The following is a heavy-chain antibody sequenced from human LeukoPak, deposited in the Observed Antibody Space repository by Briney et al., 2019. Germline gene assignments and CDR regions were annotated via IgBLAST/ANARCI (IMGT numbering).Heavy chain of an antibody. Sequence: SETLSLTCSVSGYSISRGFYWGWIRQPPGKGLEWIGSIYHSGSTYYNPSLNSRVTISIDTSKNQLSLNLSSVTAADTAVYYCARAPLYLVPYAAPHNWFDPWGQGTLVTVSS. CDR1: GYSISRGFY. CDR3: ARAPLYLVPYAAPHNWFDP. J-gene: IGHJ5*02. CDR2: IYHSGST. D-gene: IGHD3-10*01. V-gene: IGHV4-38-2*02.